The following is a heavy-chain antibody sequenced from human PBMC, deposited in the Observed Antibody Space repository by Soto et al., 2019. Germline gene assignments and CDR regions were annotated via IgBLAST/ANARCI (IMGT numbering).Heavy chain of an antibody. CDR2: IIPIFATV. D-gene: IGHD5-18*01. J-gene: IGHJ4*02. V-gene: IGHV1-69*01. CDR3: ARRGRGYSSTPRYYFDY. Sequence: QVQLVQSGSKVKKPGSSVKVSCKASGGSFSSNPISWVRQDPGQGLEWMAGIIPIFATVHYAQKFQGRVTITADESTSTAYMELTSLRSEDTAVYFCARRGRGYSSTPRYYFDYWGQGNLVTVS. CDR1: GGSFSSNP.